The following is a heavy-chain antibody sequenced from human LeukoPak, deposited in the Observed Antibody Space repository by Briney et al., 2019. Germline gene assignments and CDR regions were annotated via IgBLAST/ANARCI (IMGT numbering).Heavy chain of an antibody. Sequence: ASVKVSCKASGYTFTSYGISWVRQDPGQGLEWMGWISAYNGNTNYAQKLQGRVTMTTDTSTSTAYMELRSLRSDDTAVYYCARVWGSGSYYWFDPWGQGTLVTVSS. V-gene: IGHV1-18*01. J-gene: IGHJ5*02. CDR2: ISAYNGNT. CDR3: ARVWGSGSYYWFDP. D-gene: IGHD1-26*01. CDR1: GYTFTSYG.